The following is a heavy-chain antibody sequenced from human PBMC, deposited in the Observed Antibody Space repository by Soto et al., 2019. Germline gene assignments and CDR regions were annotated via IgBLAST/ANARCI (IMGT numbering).Heavy chain of an antibody. CDR1: GFTFSSYA. D-gene: IGHD4-17*01. V-gene: IGHV3-23*01. CDR2: ISGSGGST. CDR3: AKVQVGTTVTTYYFDY. J-gene: IGHJ4*02. Sequence: EVQLLESGGGLVQPGGSLRLSCAASGFTFSSYAMSWVRQAPGKGLEWVSAISGSGGSTSYADSVKGRFTISRDNSKNTLYLQMNSLRAEDTAVYYCAKVQVGTTVTTYYFDYWGQGTLVTVSS.